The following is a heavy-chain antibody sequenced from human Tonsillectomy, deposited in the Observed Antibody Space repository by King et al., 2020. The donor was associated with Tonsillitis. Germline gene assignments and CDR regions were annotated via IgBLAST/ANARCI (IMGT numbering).Heavy chain of an antibody. V-gene: IGHV3-11*01. J-gene: IGHJ4*02. CDR3: AREESRTIFGSHTSAFDY. CDR2: IISRGSTI. D-gene: IGHD3-3*01. CDR1: GFTFIDYY. Sequence: VQLVESGGGLVKPGGSLRLSCAASGFTFIDYYMSWICQAPGTGLEWVSYIISRGSTIYYADTVKGRFTISRDNAKNSLYLQMNSLRAEDTAVYYCAREESRTIFGSHTSAFDYWGQGTLVTVSS.